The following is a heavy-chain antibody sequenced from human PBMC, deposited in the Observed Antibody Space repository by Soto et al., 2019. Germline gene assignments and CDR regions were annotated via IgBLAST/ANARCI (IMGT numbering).Heavy chain of an antibody. CDR1: GFTVSSNV. J-gene: IGHJ4*02. CDR3: ASRRNPYGAYDY. V-gene: IGHV3-66*01. CDR2: IYSDGST. D-gene: IGHD4-17*01. Sequence: HHGGSMRLSCAASGFTVSSNVMSWVRQAPGKGLEWVSIIYSDGSTYYADSVKGRFTISRDNSKNTLYLQMNSLRADDTAVYYCASRRNPYGAYDYWGQGTLVTVSS.